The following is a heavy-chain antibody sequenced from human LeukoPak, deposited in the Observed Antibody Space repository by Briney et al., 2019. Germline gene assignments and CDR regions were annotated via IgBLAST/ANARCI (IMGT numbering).Heavy chain of an antibody. J-gene: IGHJ4*02. D-gene: IGHD4-17*01. V-gene: IGHV3-21*01. Sequence: SGGSLRLSCAASGFTFSSYTMNWVRQAPGKGLEWVSIISSGSSYIHYADSVKGRFTISRDNAKNSLYLQMNSLRAEDTAVYYCARDRYGDHDPENWGQGTLVTVSS. CDR1: GFTFSSYT. CDR3: ARDRYGDHDPEN. CDR2: ISSGSSYI.